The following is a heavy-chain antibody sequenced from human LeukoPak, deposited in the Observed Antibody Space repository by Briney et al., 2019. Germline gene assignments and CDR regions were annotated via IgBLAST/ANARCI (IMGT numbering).Heavy chain of an antibody. J-gene: IGHJ4*02. CDR3: ARQPLCSSTSCYDY. V-gene: IGHV5-51*01. Sequence: GESLKISCKGSGXSFTSYWIGWVRQMPGKGLEWVGIIYPGDSDTRYSPSFQGQVTISADKSISTAYLQWSSLKASDTAMYYCARQPLCSSTSCYDYWGQGTLATVSS. CDR1: GXSFTSYW. CDR2: IYPGDSDT. D-gene: IGHD2-2*01.